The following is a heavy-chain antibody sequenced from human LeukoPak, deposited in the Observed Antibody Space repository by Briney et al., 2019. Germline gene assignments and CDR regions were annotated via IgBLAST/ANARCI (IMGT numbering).Heavy chain of an antibody. D-gene: IGHD3-10*01. CDR3: ARVTESYGSGRRHNYYYYYYMDV. Sequence: ASETLSLTCTVSGGSISSYHWSWVRQPPGKGLEWIGYIHYSGGTNYNPSLKRGVTISVDMSKNQFSLKLSSVTAADTAVYYCARVTESYGSGRRHNYYYYYYMDVWGKGTTVTISS. V-gene: IGHV4-59*01. J-gene: IGHJ6*03. CDR1: GGSISSYH. CDR2: IHYSGGT.